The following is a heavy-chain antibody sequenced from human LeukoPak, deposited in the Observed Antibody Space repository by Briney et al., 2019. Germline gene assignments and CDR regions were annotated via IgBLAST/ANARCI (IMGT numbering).Heavy chain of an antibody. J-gene: IGHJ2*01. Sequence: PSETLSLTCAVYGGSFSGYYWSWIRQPSGKGLEWIGYIYYSGSTNYNPSLKSRVTISVDTSKNQFSLKLSSVTAADTAVYYCAREPGIAAAGTYWYFDLWGRGTLVTVSS. CDR2: IYYSGST. CDR1: GGSFSGYY. CDR3: AREPGIAAAGTYWYFDL. V-gene: IGHV4-59*01. D-gene: IGHD6-13*01.